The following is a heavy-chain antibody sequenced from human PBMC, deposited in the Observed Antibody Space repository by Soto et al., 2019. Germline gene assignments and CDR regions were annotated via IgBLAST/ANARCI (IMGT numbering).Heavy chain of an antibody. CDR1: GFTFSRYA. Sequence: EVQLVESGGGLVQPGGSLRLSCAASGFTFSRYAMHWVRQAPGKGLEYVSAISSNGGSTDYANSVKGRFTISRDNSKNTLYLQMGSLRAEDMAVYYCVRGSNGYPFDYWGQGTLVTVSS. CDR2: ISSNGGST. D-gene: IGHD5-12*01. V-gene: IGHV3-64*01. CDR3: VRGSNGYPFDY. J-gene: IGHJ4*02.